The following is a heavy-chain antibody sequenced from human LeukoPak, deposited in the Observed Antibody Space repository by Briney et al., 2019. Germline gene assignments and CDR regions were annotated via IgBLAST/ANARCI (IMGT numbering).Heavy chain of an antibody. Sequence: GGSLRLSCAASGFTFSSYNMNWVRRAPGKGLEWVSSITSGSSYIYYAGSVKGRFTISRDNSKNTLYLQMNSLRAEDTAVYYCAKDWALYCSSTSCLLPDPWGQGTLVTVSS. J-gene: IGHJ5*02. V-gene: IGHV3-21*04. CDR1: GFTFSSYN. CDR2: ITSGSSYI. CDR3: AKDWALYCSSTSCLLPDP. D-gene: IGHD2-2*01.